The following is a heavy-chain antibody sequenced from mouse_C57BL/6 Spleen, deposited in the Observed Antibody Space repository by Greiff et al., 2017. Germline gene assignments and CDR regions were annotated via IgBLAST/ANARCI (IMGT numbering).Heavy chain of an antibody. CDR2: INPASGGT. V-gene: IGHV1-54*01. Sequence: QVQLQQSGAELVRPGTSVKVSCKASGYAFTNYLIEWVKQRPGQGLEWIGVINPASGGTNYNEKFKGKATLTADKSSSTAYMQRSSLTSEDSAVYCCARDGDGYYGLAYWGQGTLVTVSA. J-gene: IGHJ3*01. CDR3: ARDGDGYYGLAY. D-gene: IGHD2-3*01. CDR1: GYAFTNYL.